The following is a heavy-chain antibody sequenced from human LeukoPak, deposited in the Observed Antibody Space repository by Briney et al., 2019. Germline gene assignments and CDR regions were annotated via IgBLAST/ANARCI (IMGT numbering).Heavy chain of an antibody. V-gene: IGHV3-64*01. Sequence: GGSLRLSCAASGFTFSSYAMHWVRQAPGKGLEYVSAISSNGGSTCYANSVKGRFTISRDNSKNTLYLQMGSLRAEDMAVYYCAREGYWGQGTLVTVSS. CDR1: GFTFSSYA. J-gene: IGHJ4*02. CDR2: ISSNGGST. CDR3: AREGY.